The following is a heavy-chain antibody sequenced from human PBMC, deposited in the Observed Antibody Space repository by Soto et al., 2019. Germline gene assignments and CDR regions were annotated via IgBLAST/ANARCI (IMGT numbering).Heavy chain of an antibody. CDR1: GGSISSSNW. J-gene: IGHJ4*02. V-gene: IGHV4-4*02. CDR2: IYHSGST. CDR3: AKDEYYYDSSGYYPS. Sequence: QVQLQESGPGLVKPSGTLSLTCAVSGGSISSSNWWSWVRQPPGKGLEWIGEIYHSGSTNYNPSLKSRVTISVDKSKNTLYLQMNSLRAEDTAVYYCAKDEYYYDSSGYYPSWGQGTLVTVSS. D-gene: IGHD3-22*01.